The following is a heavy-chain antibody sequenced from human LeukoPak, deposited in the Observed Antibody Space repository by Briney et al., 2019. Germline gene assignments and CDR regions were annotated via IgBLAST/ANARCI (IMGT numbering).Heavy chain of an antibody. Sequence: SVKVSCKASGYTFTSYDINWVRQATGQGLEWMGGIIPIFGTANYAQKFQGRVTITADESTSTAYMELSSLRSEDTAVYYCARGRGYSYGDYFDYWGQGTLVTVSS. CDR1: GYTFTSYD. V-gene: IGHV1-69*13. CDR2: IIPIFGTA. J-gene: IGHJ4*02. D-gene: IGHD5-18*01. CDR3: ARGRGYSYGDYFDY.